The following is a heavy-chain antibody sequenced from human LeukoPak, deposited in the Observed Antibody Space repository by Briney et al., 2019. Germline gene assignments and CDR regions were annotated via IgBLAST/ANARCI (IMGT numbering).Heavy chain of an antibody. D-gene: IGHD3-10*02. J-gene: IGHJ6*02. CDR3: ARCSGYGMDV. Sequence: GRSLRLSCAASGFTFGTFGMHWVRQAPGKGLEWVAFISYDGSSEYDADSVKGRFTISRDNSKNTLYLQMNSLRAEDTAVYYCARCSGYGMDVWGQGTTVTVSS. V-gene: IGHV3-30*03. CDR2: ISYDGSSE. CDR1: GFTFGTFG.